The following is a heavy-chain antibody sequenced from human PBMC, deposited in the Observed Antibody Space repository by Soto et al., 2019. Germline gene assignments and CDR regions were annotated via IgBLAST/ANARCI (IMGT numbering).Heavy chain of an antibody. CDR1: GYTFTNYG. J-gene: IGHJ4*02. Sequence: QVQLVQSGAEVKKPGASVKVSCKASGYTFTNYGISWVRQTPGQGLEWMGWLSSSTGNTNYAQKLQGRTTMTTDTSTSNVYRELRSLRSNDTAVYYWARAVGHNYDGSGYQISVDFCGEATLVTISS. CDR2: LSSSTGNT. V-gene: IGHV1-18*04. D-gene: IGHD3-22*01. CDR3: ARAVGHNYDGSGYQISVDF.